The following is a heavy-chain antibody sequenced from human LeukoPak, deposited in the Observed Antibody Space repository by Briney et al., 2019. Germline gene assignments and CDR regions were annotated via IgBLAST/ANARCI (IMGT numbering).Heavy chain of an antibody. CDR2: INPSSGST. J-gene: IGHJ3*02. CDR3: AREVRPITMIVVAPGAFDI. Sequence: ASVKVSCKASGYTFTSYYMHCVRQGPGQGLEWMGVINPSSGSTSYAQKFQGRITMTRDTSTRTVYMELSSLRSEDTAVYYCAREVRPITMIVVAPGAFDIWGQGTMVTVSS. V-gene: IGHV1-46*01. CDR1: GYTFTSYY. D-gene: IGHD3-22*01.